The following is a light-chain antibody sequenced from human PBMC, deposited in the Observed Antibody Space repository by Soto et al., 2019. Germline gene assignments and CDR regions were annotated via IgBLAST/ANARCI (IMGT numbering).Light chain of an antibody. CDR3: QQSYTTPLT. CDR1: QYISDF. CDR2: AAS. V-gene: IGKV1-39*01. Sequence: DIQMTQSPSSLSASVGYIVTITCRASQYISDFLNWYQQKPGKAPVILIYAASTLQSGVPSRFTGSRSETNFTLIISSLQPEDFATYYCQQSYTTPLTFGGGTKVDVK. J-gene: IGKJ4*01.